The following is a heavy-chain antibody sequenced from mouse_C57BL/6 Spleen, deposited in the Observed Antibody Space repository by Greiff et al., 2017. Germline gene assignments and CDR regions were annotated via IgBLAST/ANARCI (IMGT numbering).Heavy chain of an antibody. D-gene: IGHD1-1*01. CDR1: GYAFSSSW. CDR3: APTTVVAYYYAMDY. CDR2: IYPGDGDT. Sequence: VKLVESGPELVKPGASVKISCKASGYAFSSSWMNWVKQRPGKGLEWIGRIYPGDGDTNYNGKFKGKATLTADKSSSTAYMQLSSLTSEDSAVYFCAPTTVVAYYYAMDYWGQGTSVTVSS. J-gene: IGHJ4*01. V-gene: IGHV1-82*01.